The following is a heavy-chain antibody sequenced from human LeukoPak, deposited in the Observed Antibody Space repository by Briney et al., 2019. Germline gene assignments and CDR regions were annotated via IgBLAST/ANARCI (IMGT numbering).Heavy chain of an antibody. D-gene: IGHD6-19*01. Sequence: GASVKVSCKASGYTFTSYGISWVRQAPGQGLEWMGGIIPIFGTANYAQKFQGRVTITADESTSTAYMELSSLRSEDTAVYYCARDLEGIAVAWTGLTSGMDVWGQGTTVTVSS. J-gene: IGHJ6*02. CDR1: GYTFTSYG. V-gene: IGHV1-69*13. CDR2: IIPIFGTA. CDR3: ARDLEGIAVAWTGLTSGMDV.